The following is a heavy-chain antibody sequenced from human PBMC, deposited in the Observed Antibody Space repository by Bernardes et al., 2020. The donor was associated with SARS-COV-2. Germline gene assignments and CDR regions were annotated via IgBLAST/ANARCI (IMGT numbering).Heavy chain of an antibody. Sequence: SETLSLTCACYGGCFTDYSWTWIRKAPGKGLEWIGQVNHSGSTKYNPSLRSRVTTSLDSSKNQFSLKLSSVTAADTAVYYCARGGTGVNMILVVIGFSYYVHCWGQGTLVTVSS. D-gene: IGHD3-22*01. CDR3: ARGGTGVNMILVVIGFSYYVHC. CDR2: VNHSGST. V-gene: IGHV4-34*01. CDR1: GGCFTDYS. J-gene: IGHJ4*02.